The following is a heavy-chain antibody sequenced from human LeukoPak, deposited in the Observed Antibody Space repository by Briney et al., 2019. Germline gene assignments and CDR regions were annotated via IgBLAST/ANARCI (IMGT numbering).Heavy chain of an antibody. CDR2: IYYSGST. CDR3: ARVRRSGNFWSGSDTPSCFDY. V-gene: IGHV4-39*07. D-gene: IGHD3-3*01. Sequence: SETLSLTCTVSGGSISSSSYYWGWIRQPPGKGLEWIGSIYYSGSTYYNPSLKSRVTISVDTSKNQFSLKLSSMTAADTAVYYCARVRRSGNFWSGSDTPSCFDYWGQGTLVTVSS. J-gene: IGHJ4*02. CDR1: GGSISSSSYY.